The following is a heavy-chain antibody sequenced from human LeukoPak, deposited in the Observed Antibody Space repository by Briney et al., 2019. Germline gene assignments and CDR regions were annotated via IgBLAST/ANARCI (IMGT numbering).Heavy chain of an antibody. J-gene: IGHJ4*02. Sequence: SQTLSLTCTVSGGSISSGDYYWSWIRQPPGKGLKWIGYIYYSGSTYYNPSLKSRVTISVDTSKNQFSLKLSSVTAADTAVYYCARVVRQQLVPDYWGQGTLVTVSS. CDR2: IYYSGST. D-gene: IGHD6-13*01. CDR1: GGSISSGDYY. V-gene: IGHV4-30-4*01. CDR3: ARVVRQQLVPDY.